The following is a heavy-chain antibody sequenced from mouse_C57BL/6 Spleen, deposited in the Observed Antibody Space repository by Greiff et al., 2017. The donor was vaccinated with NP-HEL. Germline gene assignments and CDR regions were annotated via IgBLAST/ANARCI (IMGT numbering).Heavy chain of an antibody. CDR3: ARQGFYYGSSIYFDY. J-gene: IGHJ2*01. D-gene: IGHD1-1*01. CDR1: GFTFSDYG. CDR2: ISSGSSTI. Sequence: EVKLMESGGGLVKPGGSLKLSCAASGFTFSDYGMHWVRQAPEKGLEWVAYISSGSSTIYYADTVKGRFTISRDNAKNTLFLQMTSLRSEDTAMYYCARQGFYYGSSIYFDYWGQGTTLTVSS. V-gene: IGHV5-17*01.